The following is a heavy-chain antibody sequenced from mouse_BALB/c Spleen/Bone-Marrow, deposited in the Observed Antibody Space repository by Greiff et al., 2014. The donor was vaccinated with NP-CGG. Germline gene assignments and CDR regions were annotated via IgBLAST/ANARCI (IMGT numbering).Heavy chain of an antibody. J-gene: IGHJ4*01. CDR2: INPGSSGT. Sequence: VKLQESGAELVRPGTSVKVSCKASGYAFTNYLIEWVKQRPGQGLEWIGVINPGSSGTNYNEKFKGKATLTADKSSSTAYMQLSSLTSDDSAVYFCAREKGKDAMDYWGQGTSVTVSS. CDR1: GYAFTNYL. V-gene: IGHV1-54*01. CDR3: AREKGKDAMDY. D-gene: IGHD2-1*01.